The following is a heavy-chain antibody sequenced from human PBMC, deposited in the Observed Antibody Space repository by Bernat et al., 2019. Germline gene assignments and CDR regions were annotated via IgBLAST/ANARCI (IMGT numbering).Heavy chain of an antibody. J-gene: IGHJ5*02. CDR3: ARDYPGDGYNLNWFDP. D-gene: IGHD5-24*01. CDR2: IYYSGIT. CDR1: GGSITSISYY. V-gene: IGHV4-39*02. Sequence: QLQLQESGPGLVKASETLSLSCTVSGGSITSISYYWAWFRQPPGKELEWIGSIYYSGITYYNPSLESRIAISVDTSKNQFFLKLSSVTAADTSVYYCARDYPGDGYNLNWFDPWGQGTLVTVSS.